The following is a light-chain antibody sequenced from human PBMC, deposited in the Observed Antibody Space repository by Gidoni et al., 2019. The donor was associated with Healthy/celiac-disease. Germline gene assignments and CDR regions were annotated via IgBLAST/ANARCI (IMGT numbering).Light chain of an antibody. V-gene: IGKV3-15*01. CDR1: QSVSSN. CDR3: QQYNNWPRT. Sequence: EIVMTQTPATLSGSPGERATLSCRASQSVSSNLAWYQQKPGQAPRLLIYGASTRATGITARLSGSGSGTKFTRTISSLQSEDFAVYDCQQYNNWPRTFGQGTKVEIK. CDR2: GAS. J-gene: IGKJ1*01.